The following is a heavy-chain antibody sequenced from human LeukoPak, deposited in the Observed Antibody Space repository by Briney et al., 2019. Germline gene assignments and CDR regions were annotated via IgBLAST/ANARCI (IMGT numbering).Heavy chain of an antibody. Sequence: PSETLSLTCAVSGGSISSSNWWSWVRQPPGKGLEWIGGIYHSGSTNYNPSLKSRVTISVDKSKNQFSLKLSSVTAADTAVYYCARGVAAAGTDWFDPWGRGTLVTVSS. CDR1: GGSISSSNW. CDR3: ARGVAAAGTDWFDP. V-gene: IGHV4-4*02. CDR2: IYHSGST. J-gene: IGHJ5*02. D-gene: IGHD6-13*01.